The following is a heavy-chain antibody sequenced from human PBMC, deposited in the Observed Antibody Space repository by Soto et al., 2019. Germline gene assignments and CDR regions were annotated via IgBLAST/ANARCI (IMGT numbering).Heavy chain of an antibody. CDR1: GFTFSSYW. V-gene: IGHV3-7*05. CDR3: ARDDPVYYYYGMDV. Sequence: GGSLRLSCAASGFTFSSYWMSWVRQAPGKGLEWVANIKQDGSEKYYVDSVKGRFTISRDNAKNSLYLQMNSLRAEDTAVYYCARDDPVYYYYGMDVWGQGTTVTVSS. J-gene: IGHJ6*02. CDR2: IKQDGSEK.